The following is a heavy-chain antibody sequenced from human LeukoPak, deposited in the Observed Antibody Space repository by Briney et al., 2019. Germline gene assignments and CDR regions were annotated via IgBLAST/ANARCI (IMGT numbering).Heavy chain of an antibody. CDR3: ARGSTYYEGSGQVPFDY. V-gene: IGHV3-48*01. CDR2: ISGSSGII. D-gene: IGHD3-22*01. CDR1: GFTFNTYT. J-gene: IGHJ4*02. Sequence: RTGGSLRLSCAASGFTFNTYTMNWVRQAPGKGLEWVSYISGSSGIIDYADSVRGRFTISRDNAKNSLYLQMNSLRAEDTAVYYCARGSTYYEGSGQVPFDYWGQGTLVTVSS.